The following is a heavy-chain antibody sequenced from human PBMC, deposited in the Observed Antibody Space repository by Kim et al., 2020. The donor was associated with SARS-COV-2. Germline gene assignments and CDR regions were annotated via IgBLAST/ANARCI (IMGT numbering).Heavy chain of an antibody. D-gene: IGHD1-26*01. V-gene: IGHV3-21*01. CDR2: ISSSSSYI. CDR3: ARGSGSYYLLGHDAFDI. Sequence: GGSLRLSCAASGFTFSSYSMNWVRQAPGKGLEWVSSISSSSSYIYYADSVKGRFTISRDNAKNSLYLQMNSLRAEDTAVYYCARGSGSYYLLGHDAFDIWGQGTMVTVSS. CDR1: GFTFSSYS. J-gene: IGHJ3*02.